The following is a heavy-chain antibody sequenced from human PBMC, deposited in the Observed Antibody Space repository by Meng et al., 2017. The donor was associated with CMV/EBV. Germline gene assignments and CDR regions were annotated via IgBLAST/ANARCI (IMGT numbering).Heavy chain of an antibody. CDR2: INPSGGST. CDR3: ARVLDYSNYWFDP. Sequence: CKASVYTFTSYYLHWVRQAPGQGLEWMGIINPSGGSTSYAQKFQGRVTMTRDTSTSTVYMELSSLRSEDTAVYYCARVLDYSNYWFDPWGQGTLVTVSS. V-gene: IGHV1-46*01. CDR1: VYTFTSYY. J-gene: IGHJ5*02. D-gene: IGHD4-11*01.